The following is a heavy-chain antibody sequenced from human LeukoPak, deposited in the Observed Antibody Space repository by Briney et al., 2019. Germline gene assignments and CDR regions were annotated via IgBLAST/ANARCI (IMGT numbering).Heavy chain of an antibody. Sequence: SETLSLTCTVSGGSISSGSYYWSWIRQPAGKGLEWIGRIYTSGSTNYNPSLKSRVTISVDTSKNQFSLKLSSVTAAVTAVYYCARAYDFWSGRSFYNWFDPWGQGTLVTVSS. CDR2: IYTSGST. CDR1: GGSISSGSYY. V-gene: IGHV4-61*02. D-gene: IGHD3-3*01. CDR3: ARAYDFWSGRSFYNWFDP. J-gene: IGHJ5*02.